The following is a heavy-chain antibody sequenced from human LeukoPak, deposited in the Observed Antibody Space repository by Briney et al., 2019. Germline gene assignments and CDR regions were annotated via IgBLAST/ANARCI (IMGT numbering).Heavy chain of an antibody. J-gene: IGHJ4*02. Sequence: GESLRLSCAASGFTFSSYWMHWVRQAPGKGLMWVSHINTDGSSTSYADSVKGRFTISRDNAKNTLNLQMNSLRAEDTAVYHCARDTYETSGYYYGPFDYWGQGTLVTVSS. D-gene: IGHD3-22*01. CDR3: ARDTYETSGYYYGPFDY. CDR2: INTDGSST. CDR1: GFTFSSYW. V-gene: IGHV3-74*01.